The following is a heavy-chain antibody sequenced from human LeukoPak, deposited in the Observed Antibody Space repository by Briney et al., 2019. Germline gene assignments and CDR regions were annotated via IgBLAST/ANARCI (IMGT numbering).Heavy chain of an antibody. CDR3: ARRNSNTYGYY. D-gene: IGHD4-17*01. Sequence: GESLQISCKGSGYSFSNYWIGWVRQLPGKGLEWMGIIYPTDSDTRYSPSFEGQVTISVDKSLSTAYLQWSSLKASDTAIYYCARRNSNTYGYYWGQGTLVTVSS. CDR1: GYSFSNYW. CDR2: IYPTDSDT. J-gene: IGHJ4*02. V-gene: IGHV5-51*01.